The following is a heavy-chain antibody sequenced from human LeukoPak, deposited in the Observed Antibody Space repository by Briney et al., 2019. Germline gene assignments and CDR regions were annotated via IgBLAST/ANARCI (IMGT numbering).Heavy chain of an antibody. CDR1: GGSISSSSYY. J-gene: IGHJ4*02. V-gene: IGHV4-39*01. Sequence: SETLSLTCTVSGGSISSSSYYWGWIRQPPGKGLEWIGSIYYSGSTYYNPSLKSRVTISVGTSKNQFSLKLSSVTAADTAVYYCARPPYSSSWYYFDYWGQGTLVTVSS. D-gene: IGHD6-13*01. CDR3: ARPPYSSSWYYFDY. CDR2: IYYSGST.